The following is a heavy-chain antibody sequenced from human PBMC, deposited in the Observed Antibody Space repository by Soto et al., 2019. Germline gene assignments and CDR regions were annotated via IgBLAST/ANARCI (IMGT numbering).Heavy chain of an antibody. CDR1: GFMFSSAW. V-gene: IGHV3-15*01. J-gene: IGHJ4*02. Sequence: EVQVVESGGDLVEPGGSLRLSCETSGFMFSSAWMSWVRQAPGKGLEWVARIKSKKDGRARDYAAPVNGRFSISRDDSKSTVYLQMNSPRAEDTALYYCVEGWNDFWGQGTLVTVSS. CDR3: VEGWNDF. D-gene: IGHD1-1*01. CDR2: IKSKKDGRAR.